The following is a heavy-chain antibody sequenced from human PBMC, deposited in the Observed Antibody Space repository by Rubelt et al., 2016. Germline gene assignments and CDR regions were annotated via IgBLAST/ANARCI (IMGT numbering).Heavy chain of an antibody. Sequence: RLSCAASGFTFTNYAMSWVRLAPGKGLDWVAAVTSGGSTYYADSVKGRFTISRDNSRNTLFLKRNSLRAEDTAIYYCAKPGSKNIWNDDFDSWGQGTLVTVSP. CDR2: VTSGGST. CDR3: AKPGSKNIWNDDFDS. D-gene: IGHD1-1*01. V-gene: IGHV3-23*01. CDR1: GFTFTNYA. J-gene: IGHJ4*02.